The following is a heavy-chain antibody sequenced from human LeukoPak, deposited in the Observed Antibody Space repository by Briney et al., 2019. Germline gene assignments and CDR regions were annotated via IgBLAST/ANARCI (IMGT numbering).Heavy chain of an antibody. CDR2: IKEDGSEK. J-gene: IGHJ4*02. CDR1: GFTFSTYW. Sequence: GGSLRLSCAASGFTFSTYWMTWVRQAPGKGLKWVANIKEDGSEKYYVDSVKGRFTISRDNAKNSLDLQMNSLRAEDTAVYYCARDPYSSSAFDYWGQGTLVTVSS. D-gene: IGHD6-6*01. CDR3: ARDPYSSSAFDY. V-gene: IGHV3-7*01.